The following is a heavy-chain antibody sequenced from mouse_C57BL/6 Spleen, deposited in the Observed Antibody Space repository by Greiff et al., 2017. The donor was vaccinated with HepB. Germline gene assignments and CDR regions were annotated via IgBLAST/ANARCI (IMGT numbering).Heavy chain of an antibody. D-gene: IGHD1-1*01. V-gene: IGHV1-69*01. CDR3: ARLPSKYYGSNWYFDV. Sequence: QVQLQQPGAELVMPGASVKLSCKASGYTFTSYWMHWVKQRPGQGLEWIGEIDPSDSYTNYNQKFKGKSTLTVDKSSSTAYMQLSSLTSEDSAVYYCARLPSKYYGSNWYFDVWGTGTTVTVSS. J-gene: IGHJ1*03. CDR2: IDPSDSYT. CDR1: GYTFTSYW.